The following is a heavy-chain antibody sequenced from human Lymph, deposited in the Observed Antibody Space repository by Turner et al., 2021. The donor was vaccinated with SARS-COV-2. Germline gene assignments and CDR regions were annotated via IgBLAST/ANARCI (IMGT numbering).Heavy chain of an antibody. CDR2: FYKIGSI. D-gene: IGHD1-1*01. V-gene: IGHV4-59*08. Sequence: QVQLQESGPGLVRPSETLSLTCTVSGVSISSQSWSWIRQSPGRGLEWIGYFYKIGSIDYNPTLRSRVTISVDTSKNQLSLYLISMPAADTAVYYCARHQGSTSGYDHGMNVWGQGTAVIVSS. CDR1: GVSISSQS. J-gene: IGHJ6*02. CDR3: ARHQGSTSGYDHGMNV.